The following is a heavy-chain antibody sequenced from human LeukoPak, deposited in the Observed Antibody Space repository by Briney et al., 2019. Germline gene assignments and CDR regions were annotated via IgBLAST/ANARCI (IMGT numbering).Heavy chain of an antibody. V-gene: IGHV4-59*01. D-gene: IGHD6-6*01. CDR1: GGSISSYY. Sequence: SETLSLTCSVSGGSISSYYWSWIRQPPGRGLEWIGYLYYSGSTNSNPSLKSRVTMSVDTSKNQFSLKLRSVTAADTAVYYCATIAGSSSYWGQGTLVTVSS. J-gene: IGHJ4*02. CDR2: LYYSGST. CDR3: ATIAGSSSY.